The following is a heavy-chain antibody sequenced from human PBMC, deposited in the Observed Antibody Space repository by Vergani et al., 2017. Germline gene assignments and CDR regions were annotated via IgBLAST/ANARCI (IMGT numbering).Heavy chain of an antibody. CDR3: ARDRGGLLWFGVHTPVFDY. J-gene: IGHJ4*02. CDR2: IYTSGST. V-gene: IGHV4-61*02. Sequence: QVQLQESGPGLVKPSQTLSLTCTVSGGSISSGSYYWSWIRQPAGKGLEWIGRIYTSGSTNYNPSLKSRVTISVDTSKNQFSLKLSSVTAADTAVYYCARDRGGLLWFGVHTPVFDYWGQGTLVTVSS. CDR1: GGSISSGSYY. D-gene: IGHD3-10*01.